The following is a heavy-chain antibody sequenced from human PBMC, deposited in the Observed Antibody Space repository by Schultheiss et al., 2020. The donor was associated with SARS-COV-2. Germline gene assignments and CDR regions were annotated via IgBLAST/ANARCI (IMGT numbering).Heavy chain of an antibody. J-gene: IGHJ3*02. V-gene: IGHV3-13*01. CDR2: IGTAGDT. Sequence: GGSLRLSCAASGFTFSSYDMHWVRQATGKGLEWVSAIGTAGDTYYPGSVMGRFTVSRRSAKNSMYLQMNSLRAGDTAVYYCARGRDAFDIWGQGTMVTVSS. CDR1: GFTFSSYD. CDR3: ARGRDAFDI.